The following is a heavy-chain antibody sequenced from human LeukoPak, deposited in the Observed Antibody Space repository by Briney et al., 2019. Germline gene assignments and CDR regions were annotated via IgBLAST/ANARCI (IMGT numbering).Heavy chain of an antibody. V-gene: IGHV2-70*11. D-gene: IGHD6-19*01. CDR2: IGWDDDK. J-gene: IGHJ3*02. Sequence: SGPTLVNPTETLTLTCTFSGFSLSTSGMCVSWIRQPPGKALQWLERIGWDDDKSYSTSVETRLTIYKDTSKNQVVLTITKMDPVDTATYSCARMTAGYSSGWFAFDIWGQGTMVTVSS. CDR1: GFSLSTSGMC. CDR3: ARMTAGYSSGWFAFDI.